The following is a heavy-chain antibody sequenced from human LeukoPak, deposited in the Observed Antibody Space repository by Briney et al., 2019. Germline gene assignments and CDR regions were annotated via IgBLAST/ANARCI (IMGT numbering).Heavy chain of an antibody. CDR2: IYYSGST. V-gene: IGHV4-59*08. CDR3: ARHATLLWFGELFNGFDY. J-gene: IGHJ4*02. CDR1: GGSISSYY. Sequence: PSETLSLTCTVSGGSISSYYWSWIRQPPGKGLEWIGYIYYSGSTNYNPSLKSRVTISVDTSKNQFSLKLSSVTAADTAVYYCARHATLLWFGELFNGFDYWGQGTLVTVSS. D-gene: IGHD3-10*01.